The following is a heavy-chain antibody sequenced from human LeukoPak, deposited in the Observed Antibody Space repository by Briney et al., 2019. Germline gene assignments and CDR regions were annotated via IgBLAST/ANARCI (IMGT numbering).Heavy chain of an antibody. CDR2: ISGSGGST. CDR1: GFTFSSYA. J-gene: IGHJ4*02. D-gene: IGHD6-13*01. V-gene: IGHV3-23*01. Sequence: GGSLRLSCAASGFTFSSYAMSWVRQAPGKGLEWVSAISGSGGSTYYADSVKGRFTISRDNAKNSLYLQMSSLRAEDTAVYYCARVGPAARDYWGQGTLVTVSS. CDR3: ARVGPAARDY.